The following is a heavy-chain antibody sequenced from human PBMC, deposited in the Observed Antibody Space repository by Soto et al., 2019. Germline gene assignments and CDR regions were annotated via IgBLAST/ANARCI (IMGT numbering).Heavy chain of an antibody. D-gene: IGHD2-21*02. V-gene: IGHV4-31*03. CDR1: GGSISSDGYY. J-gene: IGHJ4*02. CDR3: AKVREGDHDFDY. Sequence: QVQLQESGPGLVKPSQTLSLTCIVSGGSISSDGYYWSWIRQHPGKGLEWIGYIYYSGSTYYNPSLKMRGTISVDPSKNQFSLTLSSVTSADTAGYYCAKVREGDHDFDYWGQGTLVTVSS. CDR2: IYYSGST.